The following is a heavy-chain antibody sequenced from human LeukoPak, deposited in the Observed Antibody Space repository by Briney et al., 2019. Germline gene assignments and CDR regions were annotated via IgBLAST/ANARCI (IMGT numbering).Heavy chain of an antibody. D-gene: IGHD1-7*01. V-gene: IGHV1-2*02. Sequence: ASVKVSRKASGYTFTGYYMHWVRQAPGQGLEWMGGINPNSGGTNYAQKFQGRGTMTRHTAISTAYRELSGLRSDDTAVYYVARTRYNWNYAEFEPCGAGTLGTVSP. CDR3: ARTRYNWNYAEFEP. CDR2: INPNSGGT. J-gene: IGHJ5*02. CDR1: GYTFTGYY.